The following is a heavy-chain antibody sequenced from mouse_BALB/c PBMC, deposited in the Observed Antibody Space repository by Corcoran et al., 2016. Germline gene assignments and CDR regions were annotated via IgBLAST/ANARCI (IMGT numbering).Heavy chain of an antibody. CDR1: GYSFTGYT. J-gene: IGHJ3*01. Sequence: EVQRRQSGPELVKPGASMKISCKASGYSFTGYTMNWVKQSHGKNLEWSGLINPYNGGTSYNQKFKGKATLTVDKSSSTAYMELLSLTSEDSAVYYCARDYYGSSYVFAYWGQGTLVTVSA. D-gene: IGHD1-1*01. CDR2: INPYNGGT. CDR3: ARDYYGSSYVFAY. V-gene: IGHV1-18*01.